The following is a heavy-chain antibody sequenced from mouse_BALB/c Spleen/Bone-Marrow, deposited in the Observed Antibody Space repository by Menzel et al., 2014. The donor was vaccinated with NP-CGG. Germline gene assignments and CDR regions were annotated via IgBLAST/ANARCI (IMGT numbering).Heavy chain of an antibody. J-gene: IGHJ4*01. CDR2: INPNNGAT. V-gene: IGHV1-37*01. CDR1: GYSFTACF. D-gene: IGHD2-3*01. Sequence: VQLQQSGPELVKPGASMKISCKASGYSFTACFIHWIKQSHVKSLEWIGRINPNNGATTYNQNFNDKASLTVDKSSSTAYMELHSLTSEDSAVYYCARRWSGAMDYWGQGTSVTVSS. CDR3: ARRWSGAMDY.